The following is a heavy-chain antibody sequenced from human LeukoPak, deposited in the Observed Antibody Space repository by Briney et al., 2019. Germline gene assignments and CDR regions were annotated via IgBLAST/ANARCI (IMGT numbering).Heavy chain of an antibody. CDR2: ISGTGGST. CDR1: GFTFSSYA. J-gene: IGHJ4*02. V-gene: IGHV3-23*01. Sequence: GGSLRLSCAASGFTFSSYAMSWVRQAPGKGLEWVSAISGTGGSTHYADSVKGRFTISRDKSWNTLYLQMNSLRVEDTAVYYCVKAGIVVVVAAPHYFDSWGQGTLVTVSS. CDR3: VKAGIVVVVAAPHYFDS. D-gene: IGHD2-15*01.